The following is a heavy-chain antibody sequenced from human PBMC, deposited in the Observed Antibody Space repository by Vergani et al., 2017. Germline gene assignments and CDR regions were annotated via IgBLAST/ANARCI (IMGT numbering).Heavy chain of an antibody. Sequence: EVQLVESGGGLVQPGRSLRLSCAASGFTFDDYAMHWVRQAPGKGLEWVSGISWNSGSIGYADSVKGRFTISRDNAKNSLYLQMNSLRAEDTALYYCAKDKHYCSSTSCYAGGGPYSMDVWGQGTTVTVSS. D-gene: IGHD2-2*01. CDR3: AKDKHYCSSTSCYAGGGPYSMDV. CDR1: GFTFDDYA. J-gene: IGHJ6*02. V-gene: IGHV3-9*01. CDR2: ISWNSGSI.